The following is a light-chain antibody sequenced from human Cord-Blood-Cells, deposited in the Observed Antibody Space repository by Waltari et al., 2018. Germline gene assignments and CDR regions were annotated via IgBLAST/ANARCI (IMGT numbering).Light chain of an antibody. J-gene: IGLJ1*01. Sequence: QSALTQPASVSGPPGQSITISCTGTSSDVGSYNLVSCYQQHSDKAPPLMIYEVSKRPSGVSNRFSGSKAGNTASLTISGLQAEYEADYYCCSYAGSSTPSYVFGTGTKVTVL. CDR2: EVS. V-gene: IGLV2-23*02. CDR3: CSYAGSSTPSYV. CDR1: SSDVGSYNL.